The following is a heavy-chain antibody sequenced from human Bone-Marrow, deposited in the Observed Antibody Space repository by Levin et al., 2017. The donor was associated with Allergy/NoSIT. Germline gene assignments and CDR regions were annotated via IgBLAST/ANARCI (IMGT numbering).Heavy chain of an antibody. CDR2: ISYDGSNK. J-gene: IGHJ4*02. V-gene: IGHV3-30*18. D-gene: IGHD3-10*01. CDR1: GFTFSSYG. CDR3: AKVRDYYGSGSYEAAFDY. Sequence: PGGSLRLSCAASGFTFSSYGMHWVRQAPGKGLEWVAVISYDGSNKYYADSVKGRFTISRDNSKNTLYLQMNSLRAEDTAVYYCAKVRDYYGSGSYEAAFDYWGQGTLVTVSS.